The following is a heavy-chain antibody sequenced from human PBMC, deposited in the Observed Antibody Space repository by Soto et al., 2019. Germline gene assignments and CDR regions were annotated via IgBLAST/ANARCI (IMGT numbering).Heavy chain of an antibody. CDR1: GGPITSFY. D-gene: IGHD5-12*01. V-gene: IGHV4-4*07. J-gene: IGHJ6*02. CDR2: IYARGTT. CDR3: ARSSGYDYFYYGMDV. Sequence: PSETLSLTCDVSGGPITSFYWNWLRQPAGKGLEWIGRIYARGTTNYNPSLKSRVTISGDTTKNHFSLRLTSVTAADTAVYYCARSSGYDYFYYGMDVWGPGTTVTVSS.